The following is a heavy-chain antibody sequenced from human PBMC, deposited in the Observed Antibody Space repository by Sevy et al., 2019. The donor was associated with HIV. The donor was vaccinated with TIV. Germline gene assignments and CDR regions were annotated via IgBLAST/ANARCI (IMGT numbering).Heavy chain of an antibody. J-gene: IGHJ4*02. V-gene: IGHV3-72*01. D-gene: IGHD6-13*01. CDR1: GFTFSDHY. Sequence: GGSLRLSCAASGFTFSDHYMEWVRQAQGKGLEWVGRIRDKSDTYTTEYAASVKGRFTISRDDSKNSLYLLMNSLKTEDTAVYYCATHAGIAAAGRVFDYWGQGTLVTVSS. CDR2: IRDKSDTYTT. CDR3: ATHAGIAAAGRVFDY.